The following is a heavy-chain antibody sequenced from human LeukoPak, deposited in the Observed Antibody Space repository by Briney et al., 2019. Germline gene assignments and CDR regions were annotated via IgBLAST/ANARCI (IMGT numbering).Heavy chain of an antibody. CDR2: IKADGSDK. V-gene: IGHV3-7*01. CDR3: ARGGLWGGDY. J-gene: IGHJ4*02. D-gene: IGHD3-16*01. CDR1: GFTLISYW. Sequence: GGSLRPSCAASGFTLISYWMTWVRQAPGRGLEWVATIKADGSDKYYVNSVKGRFTISRDNAKNSLSLQMDSLRAEDTAVYYCARGGLWGGDYWGQGTLVTVSS.